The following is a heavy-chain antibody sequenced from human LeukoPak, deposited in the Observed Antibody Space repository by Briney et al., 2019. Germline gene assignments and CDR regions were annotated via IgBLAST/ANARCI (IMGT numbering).Heavy chain of an antibody. D-gene: IGHD3-3*01. J-gene: IGHJ4*02. V-gene: IGHV3-30-3*01. Sequence: QPGGSLRLSCAASGFTLTIYIAHWVRQTPGKGRVWVAILSSDGGDKRYADAVQGRFTVSRDNFKSTLYLQMNSLRTEDTAIYYCARDPGTIFDVLNYHFDNWGQGTLVTVSS. CDR1: GFTLTIYI. CDR2: LSSDGGDK. CDR3: ARDPGTIFDVLNYHFDN.